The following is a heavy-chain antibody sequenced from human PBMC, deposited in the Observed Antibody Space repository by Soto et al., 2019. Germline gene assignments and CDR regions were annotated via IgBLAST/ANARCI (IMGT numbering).Heavy chain of an antibody. V-gene: IGHV1-2*04. D-gene: IGHD6-19*01. CDR1: VYTFTGYY. Sequence: ASVKVSRKASVYTFTGYYIHWVRQAPGQELEWMGWINPNSGGTNYAQKFQGWVTMTRDTSISTAYMELSRLRSDDTAVYYCARTPYSSGWRPFDYWGQGTLVTVTS. J-gene: IGHJ4*02. CDR3: ARTPYSSGWRPFDY. CDR2: INPNSGGT.